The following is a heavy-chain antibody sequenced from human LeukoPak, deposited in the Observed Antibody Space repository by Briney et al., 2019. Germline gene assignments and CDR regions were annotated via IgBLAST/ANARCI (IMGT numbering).Heavy chain of an antibody. CDR2: IYYSGST. CDR3: ARSRRAAAGTAFDP. Sequence: SETLSLTCTVAGGSISSHYWSWIRQPPGKGLEWLGYIYYSGSTNYNPSLKSRVTISVDTSKNQSSLKLSSVTAADTAVYYCARSRRAAAGTAFDPWGQGTLVTVSS. J-gene: IGHJ5*02. CDR1: GGSISSHY. V-gene: IGHV4-59*11. D-gene: IGHD6-13*01.